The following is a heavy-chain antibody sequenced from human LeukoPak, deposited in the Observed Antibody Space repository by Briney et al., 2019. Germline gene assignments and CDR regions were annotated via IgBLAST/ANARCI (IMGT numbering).Heavy chain of an antibody. CDR1: GGSISSSNW. J-gene: IGHJ5*02. CDR2: IYHSGST. D-gene: IGHD3-10*01. Sequence: SGTLSLTCAVSGGSISSSNWWSWVRQPPGKGLEWIGEIYHSGSTNYNPSLKSRVTISVDTSKNQFSLKLSSVTAADTAVYYCARGYRGVRGVIWFDPWGQGTLVTVSS. CDR3: ARGYRGVRGVIWFDP. V-gene: IGHV4-4*02.